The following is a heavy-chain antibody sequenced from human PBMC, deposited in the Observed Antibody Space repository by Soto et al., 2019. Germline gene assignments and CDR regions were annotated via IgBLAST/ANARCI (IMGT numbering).Heavy chain of an antibody. J-gene: IGHJ3*02. CDR3: ARDWEYSSSSVAFDI. CDR2: IYYIGST. Sequence: LSLTCAVSGGSISSYYWSWIRQPPGKGLEWIGYIYYIGSTNYNPSLKSRVTISVDTSKNQFSLKLSSVTAADTAVYYCARDWEYSSSSVAFDIWGQGTMVTVSS. D-gene: IGHD6-6*01. CDR1: GGSISSYY. V-gene: IGHV4-59*01.